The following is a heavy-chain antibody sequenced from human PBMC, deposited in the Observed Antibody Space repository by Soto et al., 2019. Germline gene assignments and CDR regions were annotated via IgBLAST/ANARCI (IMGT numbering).Heavy chain of an antibody. D-gene: IGHD3-10*01. CDR3: ARVGRGSGRYYNARFDY. CDR1: GGAISSGGYY. J-gene: IGHJ4*02. CDR2: IYYGGST. Sequence: LSLTCSVSGGAISSGGYYWSWSRQHPGKGLGWSGDIYYGGSTYYNPSLKSGDTISVDPSKNQFSLTLSSVTAADTAVYYCARVGRGSGRYYNARFDYWGQGTRVTGS. V-gene: IGHV4-31*03.